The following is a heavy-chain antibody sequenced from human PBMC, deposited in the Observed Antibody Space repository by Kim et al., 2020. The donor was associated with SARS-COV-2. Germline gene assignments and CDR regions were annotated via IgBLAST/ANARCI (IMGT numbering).Heavy chain of an antibody. Sequence: SETLSHTCTVSGGSLSSSSYYWGWIRQPHGKGLEWIGTAYYIGNTYDNPSLRSPVTITVDPPKNQFSLKLGSVTAADTAVYYCARHRRDSSGWYMAFYYYCMDVWGRGTTVTVSS. CDR1: GGSLSSSSYY. J-gene: IGHJ6*03. CDR3: ARHRRDSSGWYMAFYYYCMDV. V-gene: IGHV4-39*01. CDR2: AYYIGNT. D-gene: IGHD6-19*01.